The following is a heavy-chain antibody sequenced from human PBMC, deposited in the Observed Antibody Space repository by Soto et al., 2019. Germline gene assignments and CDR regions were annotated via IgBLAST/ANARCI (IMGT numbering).Heavy chain of an antibody. CDR3: ASRGVVPAATPYYYMDV. Sequence: QVQLQESGPGLVKPSETLSLTCTVSGGSISSYYWSWIRQPPGKGLEWIWYIYYSGSTHYNPSLKSRVTVSVDTSKNPFSLKLSSVTAADTAVYYCASRGVVPAATPYYYMDVWGKGTTVTVSS. CDR2: IYYSGST. CDR1: GGSISSYY. J-gene: IGHJ6*03. V-gene: IGHV4-59*01. D-gene: IGHD2-2*01.